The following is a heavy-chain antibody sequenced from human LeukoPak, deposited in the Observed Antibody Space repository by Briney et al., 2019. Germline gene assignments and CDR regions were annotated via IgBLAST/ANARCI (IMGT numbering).Heavy chain of an antibody. Sequence: SGTLSLTCAVYGGSFSGYYWSWIRQPPGKGLEWIGEINHSGSTNYNPSLKSRVTISVDTSKNQFSLKLSSVTAADTAVYYCARGLDYGDYLFNYYYYYGMDVWGQGTTVTVSS. D-gene: IGHD4-17*01. V-gene: IGHV4-34*01. CDR1: GGSFSGYY. CDR3: ARGLDYGDYLFNYYYYYGMDV. J-gene: IGHJ6*02. CDR2: INHSGST.